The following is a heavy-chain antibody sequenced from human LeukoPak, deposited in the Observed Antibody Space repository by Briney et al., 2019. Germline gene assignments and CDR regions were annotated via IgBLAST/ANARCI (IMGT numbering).Heavy chain of an antibody. CDR2: ISSTGNTI. Sequence: SRGSLRPSRAVSGXTSTSYEVSWVRQAPGEGLEWVSSISSTGNTIYYADSVKGRFTISRDNAKNSLYLQMSSLKTEDTAVYYCARDRIAVAGTLWGQGTLVTVPS. CDR3: ARDRIAVAGTL. D-gene: IGHD6-19*01. J-gene: IGHJ4*02. V-gene: IGHV3-48*03. CDR1: GXTSTSYE.